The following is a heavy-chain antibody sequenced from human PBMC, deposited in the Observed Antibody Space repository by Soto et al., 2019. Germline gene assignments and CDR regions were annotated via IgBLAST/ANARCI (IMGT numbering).Heavy chain of an antibody. CDR1: GFSVSTTGVG. Sequence: QITLKESGPTVVKPTQTLTLTCTFSGFSVSTTGVGVAWIRQPPGKALEWLALIYWDDSTLYSPSLRSRLTITSDTSKNQVVLTMTNVDPADTATYFCAHDPSVAGRNWYFDVWGRGTLVTVSS. D-gene: IGHD6-19*01. CDR3: AHDPSVAGRNWYFDV. V-gene: IGHV2-5*02. CDR2: IYWDDST. J-gene: IGHJ2*01.